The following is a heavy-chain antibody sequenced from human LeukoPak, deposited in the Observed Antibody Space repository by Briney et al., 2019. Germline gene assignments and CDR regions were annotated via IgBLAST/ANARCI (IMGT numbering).Heavy chain of an antibody. J-gene: IGHJ4*02. Sequence: GGSLRLSCAASGFTFSSYWMTWVRQAPGKGLEWVSAISGSGGSTYYADSVKGRFTISRDNSKNTLYLQMNSLRAEDTAVYYCAKDRTDSAPGGSWLSWGQGTLVTVSS. CDR2: ISGSGGST. CDR3: AKDRTDSAPGGSWLS. V-gene: IGHV3-23*01. D-gene: IGHD1-26*01. CDR1: GFTFSSYW.